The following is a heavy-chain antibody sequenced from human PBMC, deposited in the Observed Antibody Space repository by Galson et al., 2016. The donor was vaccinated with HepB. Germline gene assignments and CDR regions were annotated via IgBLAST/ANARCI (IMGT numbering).Heavy chain of an antibody. CDR1: GNTFTRYY. J-gene: IGHJ4*02. D-gene: IGHD3-22*01. CDR3: ARGGYYDSSGSLRY. Sequence: SVKVSCKASGNTFTRYYIHWVRQAPGQGLEWMGVINPSGGSTKDAQKFQGRVTMTRDTSTSTVYMELSSLRSEDTAVYFCARGGYYDSSGSLRYWGQGTLVTVSS. V-gene: IGHV1-46*01. CDR2: INPSGGST.